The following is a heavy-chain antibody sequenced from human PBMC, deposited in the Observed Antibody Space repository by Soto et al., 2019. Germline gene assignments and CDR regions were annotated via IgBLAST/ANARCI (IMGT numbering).Heavy chain of an antibody. V-gene: IGHV3-66*01. D-gene: IGHD1-26*01. J-gene: IGHJ4*02. CDR1: GFTVSSNY. Sequence: PGGSLRLSCAASGFTVSSNYMSWVRQAPGKGLEWVSVIYSGGSTYYADSVKGRFTISRDNSKNTLYLQMNSLRAEDTAVYYCAKVPSWIVGATFDYWGQGTLVTVSS. CDR2: IYSGGST. CDR3: AKVPSWIVGATFDY.